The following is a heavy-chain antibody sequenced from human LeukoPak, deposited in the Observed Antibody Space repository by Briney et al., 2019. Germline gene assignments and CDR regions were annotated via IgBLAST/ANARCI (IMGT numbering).Heavy chain of an antibody. D-gene: IGHD6-6*01. V-gene: IGHV3-23*01. J-gene: IGHJ4*02. CDR2: ISNSGGST. CDR1: GFTFSSYA. CDR3: AKETSSSFDY. Sequence: PGGSLRLSCAASGFTFSSYAMNWVRRTPGKGLEWVSGISNSGGSTYYADSVKGRFIISRDNSKNTLYLQMNSLRAEDTAVYYCAKETSSSFDYWGQGTLVTVSS.